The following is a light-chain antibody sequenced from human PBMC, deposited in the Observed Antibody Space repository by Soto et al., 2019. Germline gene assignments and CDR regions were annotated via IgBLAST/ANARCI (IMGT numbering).Light chain of an antibody. J-gene: IGLJ2*01. CDR1: SSNIGAGYD. CDR2: DNN. V-gene: IGLV1-40*01. CDR3: HSYDVSLSGPV. Sequence: QSVLTQPPSLSGAPGQRVTISCTGSSSNIGAGYDVHWYQQLPGTAPRVLIYDNNSRPSGVPARFSGSKSGTSASLAITGLQGEHEADYYCHSYDVSLSGPVFGRGTKLTVL.